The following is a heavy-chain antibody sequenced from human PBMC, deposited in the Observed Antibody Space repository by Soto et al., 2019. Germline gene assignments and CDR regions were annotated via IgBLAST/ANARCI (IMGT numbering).Heavy chain of an antibody. Sequence: SETLSLTCTVSGCSISSYYWSWIRQPPGKGLEWIGYIYYSGSTNYNPSLKSRVTISVDTSKNQFSLKLSSVTAADTAVYYCARSYRRYCSGGSCYSYYYYYMDVWGRGTTVTVCS. CDR3: ARSYRRYCSGGSCYSYYYYYMDV. CDR1: GCSISSYY. CDR2: IYYSGST. J-gene: IGHJ6*03. D-gene: IGHD2-15*01. V-gene: IGHV4-59*01.